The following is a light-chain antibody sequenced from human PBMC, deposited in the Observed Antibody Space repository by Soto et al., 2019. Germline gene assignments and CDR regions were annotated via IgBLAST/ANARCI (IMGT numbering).Light chain of an antibody. Sequence: EIVLTQSPATLSLSPGERATLSCRASQSISNYLAWYQQKPGQAPRLLIFDAHDRASGTPARFSGSGSGTDFTLTISSLEPEDFAVYYCQQRSKWPTLTLGGGTKVEI. V-gene: IGKV3-11*01. J-gene: IGKJ4*01. CDR1: QSISNY. CDR3: QQRSKWPTLT. CDR2: DAH.